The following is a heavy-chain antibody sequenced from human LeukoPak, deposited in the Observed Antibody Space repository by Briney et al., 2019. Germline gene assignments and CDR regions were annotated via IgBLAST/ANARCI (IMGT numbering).Heavy chain of an antibody. D-gene: IGHD6-13*01. J-gene: IGHJ4*02. CDR1: AFTFSTYK. Sequence: GGSLRLSCAASAFTFSTYKMHWVRQAPGKGLVWVSRISSDGSSTIYADSVRGRFTIFRDNAKNTVYLEMSGLRAEDTAVYYCAKVGQQLVHSYYFDYWGQGTLVTVSS. CDR3: AKVGQQLVHSYYFDY. V-gene: IGHV3-74*01. CDR2: ISSDGSST.